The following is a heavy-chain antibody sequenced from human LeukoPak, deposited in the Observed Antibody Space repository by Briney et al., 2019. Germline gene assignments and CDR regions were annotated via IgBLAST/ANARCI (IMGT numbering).Heavy chain of an antibody. J-gene: IGHJ4*02. CDR1: GFTFSSYA. D-gene: IGHD3-9*01. CDR3: ASPGYDILTPLDY. V-gene: IGHV3-23*01. Sequence: GGSLRLSCAASGFTFSSYAVSWDRQAPGKGLEWVSAISGSGGSTYYADSVKGRFTISRDNSKNTLYLQMNSLRAEDTAVYYCASPGYDILTPLDYWGQGTLVTVSS. CDR2: ISGSGGST.